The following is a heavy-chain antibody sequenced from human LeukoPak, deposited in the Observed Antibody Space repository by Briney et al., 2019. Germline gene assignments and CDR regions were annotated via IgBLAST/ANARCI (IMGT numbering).Heavy chain of an antibody. CDR1: GFTFSNAW. CDR3: ATDFYDST. CDR2: IRSNSDGGTI. V-gene: IGHV3-15*07. Sequence: GGSLRLSCATSGFTFSNAWMNWVRQAPGKGLEWVGRIRSNSDGGTIDYAAPVKGRFTLSRDDSKTTLYLQMNSLQTEDAAVYYCATDFYDSTWGQGTLVTVSS. D-gene: IGHD3-22*01. J-gene: IGHJ5*02.